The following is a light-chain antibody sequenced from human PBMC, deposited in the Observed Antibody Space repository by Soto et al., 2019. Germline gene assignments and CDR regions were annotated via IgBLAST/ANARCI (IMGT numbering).Light chain of an antibody. J-gene: IGKJ4*01. CDR2: AAS. V-gene: IGKV1-39*01. CDR1: QRISTY. CDR3: QQSYKILT. Sequence: IQMTQSPSSLSASVGERGTITSRASQRISTYLNWYQQXPGKAPRFLIYAASTSQTGVSSNISGSGYRTQFTITISGLQTEDFATYYCQQSYKILTFGGGTKVDIK.